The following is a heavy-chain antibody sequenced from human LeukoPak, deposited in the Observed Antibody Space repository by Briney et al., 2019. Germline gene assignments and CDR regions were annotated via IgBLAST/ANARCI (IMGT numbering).Heavy chain of an antibody. CDR1: GFTFSSYG. CDR3: AKCSRAVYCSSTSCYTTLYYYYYYMDV. CDR2: ISYDGSNK. Sequence: PGGSLRLSCAASGFTFSSYGMHWVRQAPGKGLEWVAVISYDGSNKYYADSVKGRFTISRDNSKNTLYLQMNSQRAEDTAVYYCAKCSRAVYCSSTSCYTTLYYYYYYMDVWGKGTTVTVSS. V-gene: IGHV3-30*18. J-gene: IGHJ6*03. D-gene: IGHD2-2*02.